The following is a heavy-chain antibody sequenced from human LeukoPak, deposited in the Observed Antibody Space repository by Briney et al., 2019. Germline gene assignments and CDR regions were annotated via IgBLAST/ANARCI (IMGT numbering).Heavy chain of an antibody. V-gene: IGHV5-51*01. CDR3: ARHLHNAMWD. D-gene: IGHD1-14*01. Sequence: GESLKTSCNGSGSTFANYWLVWVPQMPGKGLEWMGIIYPIDSNTIYSPSFQGQVTISADKSISTAYLQWSSLKPSDTAMYYCARHLHNAMWDWGQGTLVTVSS. CDR2: IYPIDSNT. J-gene: IGHJ4*02. CDR1: GSTFANYW.